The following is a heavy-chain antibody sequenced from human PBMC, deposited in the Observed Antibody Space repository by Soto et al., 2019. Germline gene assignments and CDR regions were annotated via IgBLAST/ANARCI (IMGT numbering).Heavy chain of an antibody. CDR3: ARGGGVYYFDY. V-gene: IGHV4-59*01. Sequence: QVQLQESGPGLVKPSETLSLTCTVSGGSISSDYWSWIRQPPGKGLEWIGYIYYSGITDYNPSLKIRVTIAVDTSKSQFSLKLSSVTAADTAVYYCARGGGVYYFDYWGQGTLVTVSS. D-gene: IGHD2-8*02. CDR1: GGSISSDY. CDR2: IYYSGIT. J-gene: IGHJ4*02.